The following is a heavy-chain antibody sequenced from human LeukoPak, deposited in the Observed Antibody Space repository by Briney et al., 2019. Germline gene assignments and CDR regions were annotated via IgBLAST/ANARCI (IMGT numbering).Heavy chain of an antibody. CDR2: IYGTGST. CDR1: GGSMSSGNYY. V-gene: IGHV4-61*02. CDR3: ARDGCSSASCLNCFDP. D-gene: IGHD2-2*01. J-gene: IGHJ5*02. Sequence: SETLSLTCTVSGGSMSSGNYYWTWIRKPAGKRLEWIGRIYGTGSTDYNPSLKSRVTISIDKSKKQFSLKVRSVTAADTAIYFCARDGCSSASCLNCFDPWGQGIQVTVSS.